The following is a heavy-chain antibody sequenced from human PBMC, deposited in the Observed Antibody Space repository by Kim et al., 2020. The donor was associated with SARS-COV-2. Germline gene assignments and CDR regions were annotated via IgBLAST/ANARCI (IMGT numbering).Heavy chain of an antibody. CDR3: ARDSMVRGPFVY. Sequence: GYAPKFQGIVTMTRNTSISTAYMELSSLRSEDTAVYYCARDSMVRGPFVYWGQGTLVTVSS. J-gene: IGHJ4*02. V-gene: IGHV1-8*01. D-gene: IGHD3-10*01.